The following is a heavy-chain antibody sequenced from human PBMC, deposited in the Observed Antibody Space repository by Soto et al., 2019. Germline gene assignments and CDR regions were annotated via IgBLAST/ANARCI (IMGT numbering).Heavy chain of an antibody. CDR2: IFSNDEK. D-gene: IGHD3-9*01. CDR3: ARIVRSERYFDWLDYYYYMDV. CDR1: GFSLSNARMG. V-gene: IGHV2-26*01. Sequence: QVTLKESGPVLVKPTETLTLTCTVSGFSLSNARMGVSWIRQPPGKALEWLAHIFSNDEKSYSTSLKSRLTIYKDTSKSQVVLTMTNMDPVDTATYYCARIVRSERYFDWLDYYYYMDVWGKGTTVTVSS. J-gene: IGHJ6*03.